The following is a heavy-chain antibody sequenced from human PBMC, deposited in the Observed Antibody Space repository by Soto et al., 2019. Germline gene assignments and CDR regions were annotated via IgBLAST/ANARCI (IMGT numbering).Heavy chain of an antibody. Sequence: QVQLVQSGTDVKKPGSSVTVSCKASGGTFNTYTFSWVRQAPGQGLEWMGSIIPIFGTTHYAQSFQGRLSITAGQSSTTADMELRSLTSHDTALYYCARIPRYSFPTSDPLDNWGQGTLVTVSS. J-gene: IGHJ1*01. CDR3: ARIPRYSFPTSDPLDN. D-gene: IGHD1-26*01. V-gene: IGHV1-69*01. CDR2: IIPIFGTT. CDR1: GGTFNTYT.